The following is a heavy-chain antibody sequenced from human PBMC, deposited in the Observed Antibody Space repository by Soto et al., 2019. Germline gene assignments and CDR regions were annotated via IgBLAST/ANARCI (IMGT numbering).Heavy chain of an antibody. CDR3: ARDSSGWSNYFDY. D-gene: IGHD6-19*01. Sequence: QVQLVQSGAEVKKPGASVKVSCKASGYTFTSYGVSWVRQAPGQGLEWMGWISAYNGNTNYAQKFQGRVTMTTDTSTSTVYMELRSLRSDDTAVCYCARDSSGWSNYFDYWGQGTLVTVSS. CDR1: GYTFTSYG. V-gene: IGHV1-18*01. J-gene: IGHJ4*02. CDR2: ISAYNGNT.